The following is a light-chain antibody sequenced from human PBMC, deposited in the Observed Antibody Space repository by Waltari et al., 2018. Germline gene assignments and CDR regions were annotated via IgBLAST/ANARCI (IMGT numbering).Light chain of an antibody. CDR2: DAS. Sequence: EIVMTQSLATLSVSPGERATISCRASQSVSSNFAWYQQKPGPAPRLLIYDASTRAPGIPARFSGSGSGTESTLTISSLQSEDFAVYYCQHYDHWPVTFGQGTRLEIK. V-gene: IGKV3-15*01. J-gene: IGKJ5*01. CDR3: QHYDHWPVT. CDR1: QSVSSN.